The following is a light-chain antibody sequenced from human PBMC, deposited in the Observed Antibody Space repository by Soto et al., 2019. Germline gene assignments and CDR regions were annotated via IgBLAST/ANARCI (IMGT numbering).Light chain of an antibody. J-gene: IGLJ2*01. V-gene: IGLV2-14*01. CDR3: SSYTSRSTLV. CDR1: SSDVGGYNY. CDR2: DVS. Sequence: QSALTQPASVSGSPGQSITISCTGTSSDVGGYNYVSWYQQHPGKAPKLMIYDVSDRPSGVSSRFSGSKSGNTASLTISGLQAEDEADYYCSSYTSRSTLVFGGGTNVTV.